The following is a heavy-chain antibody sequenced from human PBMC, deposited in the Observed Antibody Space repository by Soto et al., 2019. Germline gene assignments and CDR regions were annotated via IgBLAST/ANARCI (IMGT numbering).Heavy chain of an antibody. V-gene: IGHV3-23*01. D-gene: IGHD3-3*01. J-gene: IGHJ5*02. CDR3: AKDGPTYYDFWSGYYNWFDP. CDR1: GFTFSSYA. CDR2: ISGSGGST. Sequence: GGSLRLSCAASGFTFSSYAMSWVRQAPGKGLEWVSAISGSGGSTYYADSVKGRFTISRDNSKNTLYLQMNSLRAEDTAVYYCAKDGPTYYDFWSGYYNWFDPWGQGTLVTVSS.